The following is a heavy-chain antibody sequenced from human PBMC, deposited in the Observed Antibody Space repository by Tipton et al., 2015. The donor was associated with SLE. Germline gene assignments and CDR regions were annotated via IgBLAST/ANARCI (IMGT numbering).Heavy chain of an antibody. CDR3: AHRGTSSGYYYYFDY. CDR1: GFTFSTYT. CDR2: IYGSDLRT. J-gene: IGHJ4*02. Sequence: SLRLSCAASGFTFSTYTMYWVRQTPGKGLEWVSTIYGSDLRTFYADTVKGRFTISRDNSQNTLYLQMNSLRAEDTAVYYCAHRGTSSGYYYYFDYWGQGTLVTVSS. V-gene: IGHV3-23*05. D-gene: IGHD3-22*01.